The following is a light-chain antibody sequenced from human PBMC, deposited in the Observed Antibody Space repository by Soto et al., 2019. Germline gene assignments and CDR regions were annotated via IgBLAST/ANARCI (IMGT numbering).Light chain of an antibody. V-gene: IGKV1-17*01. CDR2: AAS. CDR1: QGIRND. J-gene: IGKJ5*01. CDR3: QQADTFPIT. Sequence: DIQMTQSPSSLSASVVDIVTVTCRASQGIRNDLGWYQQKPGKAPKRLIYAASTLQSGVPSRFSGSGFGTDFTLTISSLQPEDSAIYYCQQADTFPITFGQGTRLEIK.